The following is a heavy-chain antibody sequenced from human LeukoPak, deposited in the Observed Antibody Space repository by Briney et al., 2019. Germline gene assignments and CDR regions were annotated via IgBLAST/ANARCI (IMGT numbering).Heavy chain of an antibody. CDR1: GYSISSGYY. D-gene: IGHD4-23*01. J-gene: IGHJ4*02. CDR2: IYHSGST. CDR3: ARRGYDYGGNSVDY. V-gene: IGHV4-38-2*02. Sequence: SETLSLTCTVSGYSISSGYYWGWIRQPPGKGLEWIGSIYHSGSTYYNPSLKSRVTISVDTSKNQFSLKLSSVTAADTAVYYCARRGYDYGGNSVDYWGQGTLVTVSS.